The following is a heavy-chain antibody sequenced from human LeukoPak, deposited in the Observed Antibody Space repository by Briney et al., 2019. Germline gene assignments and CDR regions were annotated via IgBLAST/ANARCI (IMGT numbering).Heavy chain of an antibody. Sequence: SETLSLTCTVSGGSISSSSYYWSWIRQPPGKGLEWIGYIYYSGSTYYNPSLKSRVTISVDTSKNQFSLKLSSVTAADTAVYYCAREKGEAVAGTFDYWGQGTLVTVSS. V-gene: IGHV4-30-4*01. J-gene: IGHJ4*02. CDR2: IYYSGST. CDR1: GGSISSSSYY. D-gene: IGHD6-19*01. CDR3: AREKGEAVAGTFDY.